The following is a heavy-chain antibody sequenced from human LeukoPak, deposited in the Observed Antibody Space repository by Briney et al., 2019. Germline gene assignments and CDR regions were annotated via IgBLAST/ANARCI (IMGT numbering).Heavy chain of an antibody. D-gene: IGHD6-13*01. CDR2: TYYRSKWYN. CDR3: ARDLPPGAAGVTGPFES. J-gene: IGHJ4*02. V-gene: IGHV6-1*01. Sequence: SQTLSLTCAISGDSVSSNTAAWNWIRQSPSRGLEWLGRTYYRSKWYNDYAVSVKSRITINPDTSKNQFSLHLNSVTPEDTAVYYSARDLPPGAAGVTGPFESWGQGNLVTVSS. CDR1: GDSVSSNTAA.